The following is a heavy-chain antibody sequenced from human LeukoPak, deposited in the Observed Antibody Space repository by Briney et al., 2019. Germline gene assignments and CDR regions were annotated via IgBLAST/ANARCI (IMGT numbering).Heavy chain of an antibody. D-gene: IGHD3-10*01. J-gene: IGHJ4*02. CDR1: GFTFSSSA. CDR3: AKAGAVYYFDY. CDR2: VSGSGGST. Sequence: GGSLRLSCAASGFTFSSSAMNWVRQAPGRGLEWVSVVSGSGGSTYYADSVKGRFTISRDTSKNTLYLQMNSLRAEDTAVYYCAKAGAVYYFDYWGQGTLVTVSS. V-gene: IGHV3-23*01.